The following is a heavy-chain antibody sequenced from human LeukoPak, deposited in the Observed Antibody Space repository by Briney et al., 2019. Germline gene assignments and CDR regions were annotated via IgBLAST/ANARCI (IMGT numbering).Heavy chain of an antibody. CDR2: IYTSGST. J-gene: IGHJ4*02. V-gene: IGHV4-4*07. CDR1: GGSISSYY. CDR3: ARDNSYGNDY. Sequence: SETLSLTCTVCGGSISSYYWSWIRQPAGKGLEWIGRIYTSGSTNYNPSLKSRVTRSVDTSNNQFSLKLISVTSAETAVYYCARDNSYGNDYCGQGTLDTVSS. D-gene: IGHD5-18*01.